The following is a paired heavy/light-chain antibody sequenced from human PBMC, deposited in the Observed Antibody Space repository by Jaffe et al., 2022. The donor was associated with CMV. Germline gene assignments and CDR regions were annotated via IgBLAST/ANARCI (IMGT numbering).Heavy chain of an antibody. CDR3: STHAVGMITGGGDVFTYFDN. Sequence: RLQESGPGLLRPSETLSLTCSVSGVSVTDDTRHWGWVRQSPGKGLEWLGTIYHRGGAFYNPSLKSRLLISVDSSKNRFSLQLRSVAAADTAMYFCSTHAVGMITGGGDVFTYFDNWGQGALVTVSS. D-gene: IGHD3-16*01. CDR2: IYHRGGA. CDR1: GVSVTDDTRH. V-gene: IGHV4-39*01. J-gene: IGHJ4*02.
Light chain of an antibody. J-gene: IGLJ2*01. CDR2: GGT. CDR3: GCRDRDGNVF. Sequence: SSELTQDPAVSVALGQTVTITCQGDILTFCPATWYQQKPRQAPLLLLYGGTNRPSGIPHRFSQSRSGTTASLTITGTLDEDEADYHCGCRDRDGNVFFAGGTKLTVL. CDR1: ILTFCP. V-gene: IGLV3-19*01.